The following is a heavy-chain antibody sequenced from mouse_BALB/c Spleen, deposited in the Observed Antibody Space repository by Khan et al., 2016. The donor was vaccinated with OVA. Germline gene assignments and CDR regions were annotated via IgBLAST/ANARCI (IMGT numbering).Heavy chain of an antibody. CDR2: ISSGGDNT. Sequence: EVELVESGGGLVKPGGSLKLSCAASGFTFSSFTMSWVRQTPEKRLEWVASISSGGDNTYYPDSVKGRFTISRDNAKNKLYLQMSRLRSEDTALYYYARSNYGAFAYWGQGTLVTVSA. CDR3: ARSNYGAFAY. J-gene: IGHJ3*01. V-gene: IGHV5-9*03. D-gene: IGHD1-1*02. CDR1: GFTFSSFT.